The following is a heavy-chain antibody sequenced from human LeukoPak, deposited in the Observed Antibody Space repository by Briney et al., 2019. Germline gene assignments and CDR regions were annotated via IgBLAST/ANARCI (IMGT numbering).Heavy chain of an antibody. CDR2: IYSGGST. J-gene: IGHJ3*02. Sequence: GGSLRLSCAASGFTVSSNYMSWVRQAPGKGQEWVSVIYSGGSTYYADSVKGRFTISRDNSKNTLYLQMNSLRAEDTAVYYCARDCGWFREQCDAFDIWGQGTMVTVSS. V-gene: IGHV3-53*01. CDR3: ARDCGWFREQCDAFDI. D-gene: IGHD3-10*01. CDR1: GFTVSSNY.